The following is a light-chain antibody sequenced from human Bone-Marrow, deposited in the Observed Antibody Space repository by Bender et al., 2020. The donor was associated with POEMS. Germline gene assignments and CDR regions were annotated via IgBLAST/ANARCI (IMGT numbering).Light chain of an antibody. J-gene: IGLJ3*02. Sequence: QSALTQPASVSGSVGQSVTISCTGSSSDIGSYNYVSWYQQHPDKAPKLIIYDVRSRPSGVFDRFSGSKSDNTASLTISGLQAEDEADFYCCSYADNSVWVFGGGTKLTVL. CDR1: SSDIGSYNY. V-gene: IGLV2-14*03. CDR3: CSYADNSVWV. CDR2: DVR.